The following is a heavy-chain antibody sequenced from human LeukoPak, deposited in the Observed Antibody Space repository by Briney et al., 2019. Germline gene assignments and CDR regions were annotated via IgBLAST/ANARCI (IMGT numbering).Heavy chain of an antibody. CDR2: MYYSGST. Sequence: SETLTLTCTVSGASISGYYWSWIRQPPGKGLEWIGYMYYSGSTNYNPSLKGRVTMSGDTSKSELSLKLSSVTAADTAVYYCARMNGDYGFRNYFYYGLDVWGQGTTVTVSS. CDR1: GASISGYY. J-gene: IGHJ6*02. CDR3: ARMNGDYGFRNYFYYGLDV. V-gene: IGHV4-59*08. D-gene: IGHD4-17*01.